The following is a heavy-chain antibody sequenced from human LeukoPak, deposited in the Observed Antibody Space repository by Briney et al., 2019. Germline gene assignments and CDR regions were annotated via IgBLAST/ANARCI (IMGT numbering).Heavy chain of an antibody. D-gene: IGHD3-9*01. Sequence: ASVKVSCKASGYTFTSYDINCVRQATGQGLEWMGWINPNSGNTGYAQKFQGRVTMTRNTSISTAYMELSSLRSEDTAVYYCARGEYYDILTGYPPPHYWGQGTLVTVSS. J-gene: IGHJ4*02. CDR3: ARGEYYDILTGYPPPHY. V-gene: IGHV1-8*01. CDR1: GYTFTSYD. CDR2: INPNSGNT.